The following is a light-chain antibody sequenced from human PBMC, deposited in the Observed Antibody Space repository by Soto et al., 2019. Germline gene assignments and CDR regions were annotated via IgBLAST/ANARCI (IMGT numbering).Light chain of an antibody. V-gene: IGKV3-11*01. CDR2: GAS. CDR3: HQRTNWPIT. Sequence: EIVMTHSPATLSLYPGERATLSCRASQRISSNLAWYQQKPGQAPSLLISGASTRATGIPARFSGSGSGTDFTLTISSLEPEDFAVYYCHQRTNWPITFGQGTRLEIK. CDR1: QRISSN. J-gene: IGKJ5*01.